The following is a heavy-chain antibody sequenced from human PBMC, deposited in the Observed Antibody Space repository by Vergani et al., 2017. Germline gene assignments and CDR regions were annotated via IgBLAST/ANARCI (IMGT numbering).Heavy chain of an antibody. CDR2: IIPILGIA. V-gene: IGHV1-69*02. CDR3: AGYGSGSYYYCGMDV. D-gene: IGHD3-10*01. Sequence: QVQLEQSGAEVKKPGSSVTVSCRASGGTFGSHTISWVRQAPGQGLEWMGRIIPILGIANYAQKFQGRVTITADKSTSTAYMELSSLRSEDTAVYYCAGYGSGSYYYCGMDVWGQGTTVTVSS. J-gene: IGHJ6*02. CDR1: GGTFGSHT.